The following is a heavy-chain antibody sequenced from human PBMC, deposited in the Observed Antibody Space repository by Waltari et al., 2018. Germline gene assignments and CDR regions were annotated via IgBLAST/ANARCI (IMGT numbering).Heavy chain of an antibody. CDR1: GGSISSYY. CDR2: IYYSGST. Sequence: QVQLQESGPGLVKPSETLSLTCTVSGGSISSYYWSWIRQPPGKGLEWIGYIYYSGSTNYNPSLKSRVTISVDTSKNQFSLKLSSVTAADTAVYYCARNDPWFGTDYWGQGTLVTVSS. D-gene: IGHD3-10*01. J-gene: IGHJ4*02. V-gene: IGHV4-59*01. CDR3: ARNDPWFGTDY.